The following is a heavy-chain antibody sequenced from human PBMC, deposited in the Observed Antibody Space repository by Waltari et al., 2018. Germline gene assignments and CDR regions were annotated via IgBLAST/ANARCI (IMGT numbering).Heavy chain of an antibody. Sequence: EVQLVESGGGLIQPGGSLRLSCAATGFPVRSDYMSWVRQAPGKGLEWISVIHSGGTTYYSDSVKGRFTISRDNSKNTLYLQMNSLRAEDTAVYYCARVQGWPTIPDYWGQGTLVTVSS. CDR3: ARVQGWPTIPDY. CDR2: IHSGGTT. V-gene: IGHV3-53*01. D-gene: IGHD2-15*01. J-gene: IGHJ4*02. CDR1: GFPVRSDY.